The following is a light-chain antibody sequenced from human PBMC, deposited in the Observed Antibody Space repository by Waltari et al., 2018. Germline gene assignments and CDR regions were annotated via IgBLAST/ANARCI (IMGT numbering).Light chain of an antibody. CDR1: SXDVXGYNY. CDR2: EVS. V-gene: IGLV2-14*01. CDR3: SSYTSSSTLXV. Sequence: QSALTXPASVSXSPGQSITISCTGTSXDVXGYNYVSWYQQHPGKAPKLMIYEVSNRPSGVSNRFSGSKSGNTASLTISGLQAEXXADYXCSSYTSSSTLXVFXTGTKVTVL. J-gene: IGLJ1*01.